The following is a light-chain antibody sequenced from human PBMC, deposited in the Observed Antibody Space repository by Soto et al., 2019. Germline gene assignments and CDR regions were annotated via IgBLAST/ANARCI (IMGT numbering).Light chain of an antibody. V-gene: IGKV3-20*01. CDR2: GAS. CDR3: QQYGSSGT. J-gene: IGKJ1*01. CDR1: QSVSNNY. Sequence: EDVFRQTVCTLSLSTGERATLSSMASQSVSNNYLAGYQQKPGQAPRLHIYGASNRATGIPDRFSGSGSGTDFTLTISRLEPEDFAVYYCQQYGSSGTFGQGTKVEI.